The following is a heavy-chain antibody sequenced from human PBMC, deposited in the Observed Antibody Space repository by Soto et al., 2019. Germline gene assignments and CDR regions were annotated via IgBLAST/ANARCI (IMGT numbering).Heavy chain of an antibody. Sequence: QITLKESGPTLVKPTQTLTLTCTFSGFSLTTRGVGVGWIRQPPGKALEWLALIYWDDDEGYSPSLKSSLTITKYTYKNQVVLTMTNMEPVDTAKYYCAHRPRGFSYYFDYWGQGTLVTVSS. CDR3: AHRPRGFSYYFDY. J-gene: IGHJ4*02. CDR2: IYWDDDE. D-gene: IGHD3-10*01. CDR1: GFSLTTRGVG. V-gene: IGHV2-5*02.